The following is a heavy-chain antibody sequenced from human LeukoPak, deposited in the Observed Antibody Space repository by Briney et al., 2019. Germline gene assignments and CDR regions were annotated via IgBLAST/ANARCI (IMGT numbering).Heavy chain of an antibody. V-gene: IGHV1-69*01. J-gene: IGHJ1*01. CDR1: GGTFSSYA. CDR2: IIPIFGTA. D-gene: IGHD2-15*01. CDR3: ARGCSGGSCYSAGYFQH. Sequence: SVKVSCKASGGTFSSYAISWVRQAPGQGLEWMGGIIPIFGTANYAQKFQGRVTVTADESTSTAYMELSSLRSEDTAVYYCARGCSGGSCYSAGYFQHWGQGTLVTVSS.